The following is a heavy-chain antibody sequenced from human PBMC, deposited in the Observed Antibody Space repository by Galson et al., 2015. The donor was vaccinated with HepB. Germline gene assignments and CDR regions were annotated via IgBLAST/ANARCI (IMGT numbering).Heavy chain of an antibody. V-gene: IGHV4-4*02. CDR1: GASISTSNW. D-gene: IGHD3-10*01. CDR2: VYSSGIT. Sequence: TLSLTCAVSGASISTSNWCSWVRQSPETGLEWIGSVYSSGITNYNPSLRSRLIISIDTSRNLFSLQLSSVTAADTAMYYCTRHEYGRGSDSWGQGTLVTVSS. CDR3: TRHEYGRGSDS. J-gene: IGHJ4*02.